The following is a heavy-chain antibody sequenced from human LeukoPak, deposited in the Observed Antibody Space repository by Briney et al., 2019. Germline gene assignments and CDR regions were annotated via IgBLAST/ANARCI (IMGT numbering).Heavy chain of an antibody. D-gene: IGHD6-19*01. CDR3: TGGAGWLTDY. J-gene: IGHJ4*02. CDR1: GFSISSYW. Sequence: GGSLRLSCTASGFSISSYWMNWVRQAPGKGLEWVANIKKDGSETKYVDSLKGRFTISRDNAKDSVYLQMNSLRAEDTAVYYCTGGAGWLTDYWGQGTLVTVSS. CDR2: IKKDGSET. V-gene: IGHV3-7*05.